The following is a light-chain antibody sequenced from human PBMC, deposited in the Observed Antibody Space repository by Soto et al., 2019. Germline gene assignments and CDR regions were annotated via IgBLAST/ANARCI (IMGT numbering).Light chain of an antibody. CDR1: TRDVGGYNY. V-gene: IGLV2-14*01. Sequence: QSALTQPPSASGSPGQSVTISCTGTTRDVGGYNYVSWYQQHPGQAPKLIIYEVSNRPSGVSNRFSGSKSGNTASLTISGLQAEDEADYYCTSYASSGTHVFGGGTKVTVL. CDR3: TSYASSGTHV. CDR2: EVS. J-gene: IGLJ3*02.